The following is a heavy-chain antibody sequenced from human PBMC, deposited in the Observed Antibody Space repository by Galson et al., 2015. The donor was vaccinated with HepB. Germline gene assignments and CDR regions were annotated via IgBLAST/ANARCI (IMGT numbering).Heavy chain of an antibody. CDR2: IIPILGIA. CDR3: AREGYYYGSGSPMSGAFDI. V-gene: IGHV1-69*04. Sequence: SVKVSCKASGGTFSSYTISWVRQAPGQGLEWMGRIIPILGIANYAQKFQGRVTITADKSTSTAYMELSSLRSEDTAVYYCAREGYYYGSGSPMSGAFDIWGQGTMVTVSS. CDR1: GGTFSSYT. D-gene: IGHD3-10*01. J-gene: IGHJ3*02.